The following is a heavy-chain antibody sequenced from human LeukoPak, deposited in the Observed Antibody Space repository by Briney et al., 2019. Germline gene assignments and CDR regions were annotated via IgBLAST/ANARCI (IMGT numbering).Heavy chain of an antibody. V-gene: IGHV4-34*01. CDR3: ASREILYGDYETFDY. Sequence: SETLSLTCAVYGGSFSGYYWSWIRQPPGKGLEWIGEINHSGSTNYNPSLKSRVTISVDTSKNQISLKLSSVTAADTAVYYCASREILYGDYETFDYWGQGTLVTVSS. CDR2: INHSGST. CDR1: GGSFSGYY. J-gene: IGHJ4*02. D-gene: IGHD4-17*01.